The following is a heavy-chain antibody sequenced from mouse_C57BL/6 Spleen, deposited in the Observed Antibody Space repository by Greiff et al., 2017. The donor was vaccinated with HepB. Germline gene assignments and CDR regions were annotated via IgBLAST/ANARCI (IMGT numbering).Heavy chain of an antibody. CDR3: AKNPELGRSYAMDY. CDR2: IWRGGST. J-gene: IGHJ4*01. CDR1: GFSLTSYG. D-gene: IGHD4-1*01. V-gene: IGHV2-5*01. Sequence: VQLVESGPGLVQPSQSLSITCTVSGFSLTSYGVHWVRQSPGKGLEWLGVIWRGGSTDYNAAFMSRLSITKDNSKSQVFFKMNSLQADDTAIYYCAKNPELGRSYAMDYWGQGTSVTVSS.